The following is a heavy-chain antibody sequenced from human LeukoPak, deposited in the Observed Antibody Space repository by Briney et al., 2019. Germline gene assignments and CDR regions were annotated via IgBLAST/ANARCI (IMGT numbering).Heavy chain of an antibody. CDR1: GYTLTVLS. D-gene: IGHD3-3*01. Sequence: ASVKVSCEVSGYTLTVLSMHWVRQAPGKGLEWVGGVDPEDGETIYAQKFEGRVTMTEDTSTDTAYMELSSMSSEDTAAYYCATAGFLEGFDHWGQGTLVTVSS. J-gene: IGHJ5*02. CDR3: ATAGFLEGFDH. CDR2: VDPEDGET. V-gene: IGHV1-24*01.